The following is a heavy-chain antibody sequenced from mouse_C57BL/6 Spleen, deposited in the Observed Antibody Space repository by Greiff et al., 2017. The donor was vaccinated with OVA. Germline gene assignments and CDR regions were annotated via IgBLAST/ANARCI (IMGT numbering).Heavy chain of an antibody. Sequence: ESGPGLVKPSQSLSLTCSVTGYSITSGYYWNWIRQFPGNKLEWMGYISYDGSNNYNPSLKNRISITRDTSKNQFFLKLNSVTTEDTATYYCARAGMANYFDYWGQGTTLTVSS. CDR2: ISYDGSN. J-gene: IGHJ2*01. CDR3: ARAGMANYFDY. CDR1: GYSITSGYY. D-gene: IGHD2-10*02. V-gene: IGHV3-6*01.